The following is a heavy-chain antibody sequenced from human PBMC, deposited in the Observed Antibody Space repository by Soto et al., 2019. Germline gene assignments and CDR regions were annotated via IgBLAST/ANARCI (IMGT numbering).Heavy chain of an antibody. CDR1: GFTFGDYA. J-gene: IGHJ4*02. CDR2: IRSKAYGGTT. CDR3: TRDRCGSYATYYFDY. D-gene: IGHD1-26*01. V-gene: IGHV3-49*03. Sequence: GGSLRLCCPASGFTFGDYAMSWFRQAPGKGLEWVGFIRSKAYGGTTEYAASVKGRLTISRDDSKSIAYLQMNSLKNEDTAVYYCTRDRCGSYATYYFDYWGQGT.